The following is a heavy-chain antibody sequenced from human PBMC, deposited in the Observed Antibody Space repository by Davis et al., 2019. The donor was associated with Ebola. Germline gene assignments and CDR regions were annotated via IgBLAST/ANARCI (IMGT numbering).Heavy chain of an antibody. J-gene: IGHJ3*01. CDR2: ITSSGSTI. V-gene: IGHV3-48*03. CDR3: ARGYCSGGSCYPDAFDF. D-gene: IGHD2-15*01. CDR1: GFTFSSYD. Sequence: PGGSLRLSCAASGFTFSSYDMNWVRQAPGKGLEWVSYITSSGSTIYYADSVKGRFTISRDNAKNSLYLQMSSLRAEDTAVYYCARGYCSGGSCYPDAFDFWGQGTMVTVSS.